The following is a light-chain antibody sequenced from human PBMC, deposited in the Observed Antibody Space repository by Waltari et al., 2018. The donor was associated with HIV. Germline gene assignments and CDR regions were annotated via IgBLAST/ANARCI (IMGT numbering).Light chain of an antibody. Sequence: QLVLTQSPSASDSLGASVKLTCTLSSGHSHYAIAWYQQKPQRGPRFLIKINSDGYHTKGDGIPDRLPGSNSGAERSLIISSLQSEDEADYYCQTWGTGIQDVIFGGGTRLTVL. J-gene: IGLJ2*01. CDR1: SGHSHYA. CDR3: QTWGTGIQDVI. V-gene: IGLV4-69*01. CDR2: INSDGYH.